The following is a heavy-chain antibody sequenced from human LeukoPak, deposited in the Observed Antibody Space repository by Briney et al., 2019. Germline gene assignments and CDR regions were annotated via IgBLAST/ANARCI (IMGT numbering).Heavy chain of an antibody. CDR1: GGSISSNF. CDR3: ARTMITFGGATPYNWFDP. Sequence: SETLSLTCTVSGGSISSNFWSWIRQPPGKGLEWIGYIYYSGTTNYNPSLKSRVTISVDTSKNQFSLKLSSVTAADTAVYYCARTMITFGGATPYNWFDPWGQGTLVTVSS. V-gene: IGHV4-59*01. J-gene: IGHJ5*02. CDR2: IYYSGTT. D-gene: IGHD3-16*01.